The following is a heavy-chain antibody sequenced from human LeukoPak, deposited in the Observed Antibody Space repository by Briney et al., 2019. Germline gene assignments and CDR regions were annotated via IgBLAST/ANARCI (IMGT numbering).Heavy chain of an antibody. J-gene: IGHJ4*02. CDR3: AESIAVAGHYFDY. CDR2: ISHSRST. CDR1: GGSFSGYY. V-gene: IGHV4-34*01. D-gene: IGHD6-19*01. Sequence: SETLSLTCAVYGGSFSGYYWSWIRQPPGQGLEWIREISHSRSTNSNPSLMSRVTISVNTSKHQFSLKLSSVTAADTAVYYCAESIAVAGHYFDYWGQGTLVTVSS.